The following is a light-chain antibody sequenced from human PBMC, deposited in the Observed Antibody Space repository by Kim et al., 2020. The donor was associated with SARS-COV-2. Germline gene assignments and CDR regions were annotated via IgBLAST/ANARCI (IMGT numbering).Light chain of an antibody. V-gene: IGLV1-40*01. CDR2: GNS. J-gene: IGLJ2*01. CDR1: SSTIGAGYD. Sequence: QRVTISCTGSSSTIGAGYDVHWYQQLPGTAPKLLIYGNSNRPSGVPDRFSGSKSGTSASLAITGLQAEDEADYYCQSYDSSLSNVVFGGGTQLTVL. CDR3: QSYDSSLSNVV.